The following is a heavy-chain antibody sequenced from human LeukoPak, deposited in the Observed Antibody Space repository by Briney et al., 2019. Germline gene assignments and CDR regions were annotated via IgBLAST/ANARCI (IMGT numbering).Heavy chain of an antibody. J-gene: IGHJ6*02. CDR2: INYSGST. Sequence: SETLSLTCAVYGGSFSEYYWSWIRQPPGKGLEWIGEINYSGSTNYNPSLKSQVTISVDTSKKQFSLKLSSVTAADTAVYYCARGYYGSGSYYSTKEYGMDVWGQGTTVTVSS. CDR3: ARGYYGSGSYYSTKEYGMDV. V-gene: IGHV4-34*01. CDR1: GGSFSEYY. D-gene: IGHD3-10*01.